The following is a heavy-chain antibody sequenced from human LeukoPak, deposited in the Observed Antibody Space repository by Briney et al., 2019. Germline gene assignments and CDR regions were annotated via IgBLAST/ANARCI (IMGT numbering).Heavy chain of an antibody. CDR3: ARARPYYYGSGSSIPDAFDI. Sequence: SVKVSCKASGGTFSSYAISWVRQAPGQGLDWMGGIIPIFGTANYAQKFQGRVTITADESTSTAYMELSSLRSEDTAVYYCARARPYYYGSGSSIPDAFDIWGQGTMVTVSS. D-gene: IGHD3-10*01. J-gene: IGHJ3*02. CDR1: GGTFSSYA. V-gene: IGHV1-69*13. CDR2: IIPIFGTA.